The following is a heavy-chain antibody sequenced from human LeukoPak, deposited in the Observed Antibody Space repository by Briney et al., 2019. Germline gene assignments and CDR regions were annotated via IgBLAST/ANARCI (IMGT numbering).Heavy chain of an antibody. V-gene: IGHV3-9*01. CDR3: AKDTGGDHGYYYYGMDV. D-gene: IGHD2-21*02. Sequence: PGRSLRLSCAASGFTFDDYAMHWVRQAPEKGLEWVSGISWNSGTIGYADSVKGRFTISRDNAKNSLYLQMNSLRAEDTALYYCAKDTGGDHGYYYYGMDVWGQGTTVTVSS. CDR1: GFTFDDYA. J-gene: IGHJ6*02. CDR2: ISWNSGTI.